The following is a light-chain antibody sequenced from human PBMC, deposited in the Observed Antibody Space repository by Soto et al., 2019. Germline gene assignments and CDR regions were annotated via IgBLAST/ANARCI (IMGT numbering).Light chain of an antibody. CDR3: FSYRGTRTVV. Sequence: QSALTQPASVSGSPGQSITISCTGTSSDIGGYNYVSWYQQHPGKVPKLIIYEVSNRPSGVSNRFSGSKSGNTASLTISGLQAEDEADYYCFSYRGTRTVVFGGGTKITVL. J-gene: IGLJ2*01. V-gene: IGLV2-14*01. CDR1: SSDIGGYNY. CDR2: EVS.